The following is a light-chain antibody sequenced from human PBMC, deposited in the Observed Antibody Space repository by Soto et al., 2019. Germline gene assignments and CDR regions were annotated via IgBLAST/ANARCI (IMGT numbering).Light chain of an antibody. V-gene: IGLV2-8*01. CDR2: EVN. J-gene: IGLJ1*01. CDR1: SSDVGGYNY. CDR3: SSYAGSSNV. Sequence: QGARSQPRSASGSPGQAVAISCTGTSSDVGGYNYVSWYQQHPGKAPKLMIYEVNKRPSGVPDRFSGSKSGNTASLTVSGLQAEDEADYYCSSYAGSSNVFGTGTKVTVL.